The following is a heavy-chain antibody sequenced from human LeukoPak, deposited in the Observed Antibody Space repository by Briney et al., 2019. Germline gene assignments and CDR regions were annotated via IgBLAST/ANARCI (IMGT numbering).Heavy chain of an antibody. V-gene: IGHV3-30*04. CDR3: ARNYYHSSAPGSWFEP. CDR2: ISFDENRK. D-gene: IGHD3-22*01. CDR1: GLIFSSYA. Sequence: GGSLRLSCAASGLIFSSYAMYWVRQAPGKGLEWVALISFDENRKYYRDSVKGRFTISRDNSNNTMHLQMNSVRPEDTAVYFCARNYYHSSAPGSWFEPWGQGALVTVSS. J-gene: IGHJ5*02.